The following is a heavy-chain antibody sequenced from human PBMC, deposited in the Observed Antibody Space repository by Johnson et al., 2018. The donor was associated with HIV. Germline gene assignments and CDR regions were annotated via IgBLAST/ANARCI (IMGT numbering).Heavy chain of an antibody. CDR1: GFTFSS. D-gene: IGHD6-13*01. V-gene: IGHV3-30*03. J-gene: IGHJ3*01. CDR3: GRGMAAAN. Sequence: QVQLVESGGGVVQPGRSLRLSCAASGFTFSSMHWDRQAPGKGLEWVAVISHDGSHKYYVDSVTGRFTISRDNADNSLSLQMNSLTVDDTAIYYCGRGMAAANWGQGTMVTVSS. CDR2: ISHDGSHK.